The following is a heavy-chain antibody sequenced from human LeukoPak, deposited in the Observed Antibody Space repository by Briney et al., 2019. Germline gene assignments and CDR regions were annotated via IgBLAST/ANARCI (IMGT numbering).Heavy chain of an antibody. CDR1: GFTFREHA. Sequence: GGSLRLSCAASGFTFREHAMPWARQAPGKGLEWVAFISYDGGIKHYADSVKGRFTISRDNSGSTLYLFMNNLRVDDTALYYCGRDLSGRFCVDFWGQGTLVTVSS. J-gene: IGHJ4*02. D-gene: IGHD6-19*01. CDR3: GRDLSGRFCVDF. V-gene: IGHV3-30-3*01. CDR2: ISYDGGIK.